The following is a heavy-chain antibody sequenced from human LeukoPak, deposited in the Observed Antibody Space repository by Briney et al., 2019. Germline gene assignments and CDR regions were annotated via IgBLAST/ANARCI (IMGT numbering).Heavy chain of an antibody. J-gene: IGHJ4*02. V-gene: IGHV1-18*04. CDR3: ARDHMLTTNYFDS. CDR2: ISGYNGNT. CDR1: GYSFTDYG. D-gene: IGHD4/OR15-4a*01. Sequence: GASVKVSCKASGYSFTDYGISWVRQAPGQGLEWMAWISGYNGNTNYTQKLLGRVTMTTDTSTSTAYMDMRSLRSDDTAIYYCARDHMLTTNYFDSWGQGTLVTVSS.